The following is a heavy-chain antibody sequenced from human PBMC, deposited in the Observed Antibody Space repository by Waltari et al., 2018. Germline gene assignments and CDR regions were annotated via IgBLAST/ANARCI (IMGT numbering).Heavy chain of an antibody. Sequence: EVQLLESGGDLVQPGGSLRPPCAASGIPFTHYAINWFRLAPGTGREWVSAITVGDDTYYADSVKGRFTISRDTSKDTVHLQMNGLRAEDTAVYYCATPFYNWDDPLHSWGQGTLVTVSS. J-gene: IGHJ4*02. D-gene: IGHD1-20*01. CDR2: ITVGDDT. CDR3: ATPFYNWDDPLHS. CDR1: GIPFTHYA. V-gene: IGHV3-23*01.